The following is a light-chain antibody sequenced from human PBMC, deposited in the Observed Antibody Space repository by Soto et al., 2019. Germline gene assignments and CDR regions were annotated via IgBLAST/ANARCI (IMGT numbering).Light chain of an antibody. CDR3: QQYGSSPRT. V-gene: IGKV3-20*01. Sequence: EIVLTQSPGTLYLSLGERSTLSCSASQSVSSSYLAWYQQKPGQAPRLLIYGASSRATGIPDRFSGSGSGTDFTLTISRLEPEDFAVYYCQQYGSSPRTFGQGTKVDIK. J-gene: IGKJ1*01. CDR1: QSVSSSY. CDR2: GAS.